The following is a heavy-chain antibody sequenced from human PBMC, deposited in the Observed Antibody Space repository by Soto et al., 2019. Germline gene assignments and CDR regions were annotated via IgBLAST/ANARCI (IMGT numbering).Heavy chain of an antibody. V-gene: IGHV1-3*01. Sequence: ASVQVSCKASGYTFTSYAMHWVRQAPGQRLEWMGWINAGNGNTKYSQKFQGRVTITRDTSASTAYMELSSLRSEDTAVYYCARDYGSIAVAARHDYYYGMDVWGQGTTVTVSS. CDR1: GYTFTSYA. CDR3: ARDYGSIAVAARHDYYYGMDV. J-gene: IGHJ6*02. CDR2: INAGNGNT. D-gene: IGHD6-19*01.